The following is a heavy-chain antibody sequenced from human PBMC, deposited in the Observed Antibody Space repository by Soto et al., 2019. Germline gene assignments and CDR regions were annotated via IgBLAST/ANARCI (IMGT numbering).Heavy chain of an antibody. CDR3: ARRPNGMDV. CDR1: GFTFSSYA. Sequence: GGSLRLSCAASGFTFSSYAMTWVRQAPGRGLEWVSTISGTGSPTYYADSVKGRFTISRDNSKNTLYLQMNSLRAEDTAVYYCARRPNGMDVWGQGTTVNVSS. J-gene: IGHJ6*02. V-gene: IGHV3-23*01. CDR2: ISGTGSPT.